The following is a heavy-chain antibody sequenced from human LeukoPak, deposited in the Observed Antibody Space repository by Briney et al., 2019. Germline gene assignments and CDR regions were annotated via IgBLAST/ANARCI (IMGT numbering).Heavy chain of an antibody. J-gene: IGHJ4*02. D-gene: IGHD5-12*01. Sequence: GGSLRLSCAASGFTFSSYAMSWVRQAPAKGLEWVSAISGSGGSTYYADSVKGRFTISGDNSKNTLYLQMNSLRAEDTAVYYCAKDLADRVATWYFDYWGQGTLVTVSS. CDR1: GFTFSSYA. CDR3: AKDLADRVATWYFDY. V-gene: IGHV3-23*01. CDR2: ISGSGGST.